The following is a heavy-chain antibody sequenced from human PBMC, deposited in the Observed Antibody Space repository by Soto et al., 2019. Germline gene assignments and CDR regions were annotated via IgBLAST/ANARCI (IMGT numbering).Heavy chain of an antibody. CDR1: GFTFNRFT. Sequence: EVQLVESGGGLVKPGGSLRLSCAASGFTFNRFTINWVRQAPGKGLEWVSSISSSGTYIYFADSVKGRFTISRDNAGNSVYLQMNSLRAEDTALYYCARNCVGDCYPHYYYFDLWGRGALVTVSS. J-gene: IGHJ2*01. CDR2: ISSSGTYI. D-gene: IGHD2-21*02. V-gene: IGHV3-21*02. CDR3: ARNCVGDCYPHYYYFDL.